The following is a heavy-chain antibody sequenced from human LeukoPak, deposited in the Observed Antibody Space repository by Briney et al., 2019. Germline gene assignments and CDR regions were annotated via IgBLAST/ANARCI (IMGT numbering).Heavy chain of an antibody. D-gene: IGHD3-22*01. J-gene: IGHJ3*02. Sequence: PSETLSLTCTVSGGSISSYYWSWIRQPPGKGLEWIGYIYYSGSTNYNPSLKSRVTISVDTSKNQFSLKLSSVTAADTAVYYCARDGVVGPYYYDSSGYYRNDAFDTWGQGTMVTVSS. V-gene: IGHV4-59*01. CDR3: ARDGVVGPYYYDSSGYYRNDAFDT. CDR2: IYYSGST. CDR1: GGSISSYY.